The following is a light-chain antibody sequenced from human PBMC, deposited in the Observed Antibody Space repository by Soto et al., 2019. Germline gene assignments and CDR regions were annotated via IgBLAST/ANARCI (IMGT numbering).Light chain of an antibody. Sequence: EIVMTQSPGTLSLSPGETATLSCRASQSVSSNFLAWYQQKPGHAPRLLIYGASRRATGIPDRFSGGGSGTDFTFTISRLEPEDFAVYYCQQRSNWPIITFGQGTRLEIK. V-gene: IGKV3D-20*02. J-gene: IGKJ5*01. CDR1: QSVSSNF. CDR2: GAS. CDR3: QQRSNWPIIT.